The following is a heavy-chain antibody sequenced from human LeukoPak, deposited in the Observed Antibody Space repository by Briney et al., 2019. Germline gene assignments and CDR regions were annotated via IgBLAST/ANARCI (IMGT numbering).Heavy chain of an antibody. CDR1: GGSISSYY. CDR3: ARIAAAGTLGAFDI. J-gene: IGHJ3*02. Sequence: SETLSLTCTVSGGSISSYYWSWIRQPPGKGLEWIGYIYYSGGTNYNPSLKSRVTISVDTSKNQFSLKLSSVTAADTAVYYCARIAAAGTLGAFDIWGQGTMVTVSS. V-gene: IGHV4-59*01. CDR2: IYYSGGT. D-gene: IGHD6-13*01.